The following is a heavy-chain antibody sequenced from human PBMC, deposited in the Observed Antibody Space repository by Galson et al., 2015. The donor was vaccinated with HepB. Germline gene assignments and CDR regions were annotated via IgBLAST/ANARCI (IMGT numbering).Heavy chain of an antibody. CDR3: ATEVRAVAAPYYGMDV. CDR2: FDPEDGET. CDR1: GYTLTELS. Sequence: SVKVSCKVSGYTLTELSMHWVRQAPGKGLEWMGGFDPEDGETIYAQKFQGRVTMTEDTSTDTAYMELSSLRSEDTAVYYCATEVRAVAAPYYGMDVWGQGTTVTVSS. V-gene: IGHV1-24*01. J-gene: IGHJ6*02. D-gene: IGHD6-19*01.